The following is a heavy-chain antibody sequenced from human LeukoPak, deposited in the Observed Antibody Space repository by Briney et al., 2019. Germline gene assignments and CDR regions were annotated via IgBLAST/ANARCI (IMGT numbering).Heavy chain of an antibody. D-gene: IGHD3-22*01. V-gene: IGHV3-11*01. J-gene: IGHJ3*02. CDR1: GFTFSDYY. CDR3: ARGWNSSGYYSQRFGAFDI. Sequence: PGGSLRLSCAASGFTFSDYYMSWIRQAPGKGLEWVSYISSSGSTIYYADSVKGRFTISRDNAKNSLYLQMNSLRAEDTAVYYCARGWNSSGYYSQRFGAFDIWGQGTMVTVSS. CDR2: ISSSGSTI.